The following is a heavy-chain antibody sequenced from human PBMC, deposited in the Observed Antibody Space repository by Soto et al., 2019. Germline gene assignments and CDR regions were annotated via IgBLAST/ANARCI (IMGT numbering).Heavy chain of an antibody. D-gene: IGHD3-10*01. CDR1: GGSVSSGSYY. CDR2: IYYSGST. V-gene: IGHV4-61*01. J-gene: IGHJ3*02. CDR3: ASVGAVPGLGSFDI. Sequence: KPSETLSLTCTVSGGSVSSGSYYWSWIRQPPGKGLERIGYIYYSGSTNYNPSLKSRVTISVDTSKNQFSLKLSSVTAADTAVYYCASVGAVPGLGSFDIWGQGTMVTVSS.